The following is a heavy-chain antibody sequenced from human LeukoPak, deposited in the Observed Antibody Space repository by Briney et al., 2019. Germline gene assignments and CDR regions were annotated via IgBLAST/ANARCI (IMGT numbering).Heavy chain of an antibody. CDR2: ISSSSSYI. Sequence: GGPLRLSCAASGFTFSSYSMNWVRQSPGKGLEWVSSISSSSSYIYYADSVKGRFTISRDNAKNSLYLQMNSLRAEDTAVYYCARALSSIAARGAMDVWGKGTTVTVSS. J-gene: IGHJ6*03. D-gene: IGHD6-6*01. V-gene: IGHV3-21*01. CDR3: ARALSSIAARGAMDV. CDR1: GFTFSSYS.